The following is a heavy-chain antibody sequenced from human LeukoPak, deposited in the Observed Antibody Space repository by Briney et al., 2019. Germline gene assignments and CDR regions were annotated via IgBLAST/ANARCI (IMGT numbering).Heavy chain of an antibody. CDR3: ARSQTFGGYSGYEWYFDY. CDR2: ISYDGSNK. J-gene: IGHJ4*02. CDR1: GFTFSSYA. D-gene: IGHD5-12*01. V-gene: IGHV3-30*04. Sequence: GGSLRLSCAASGFTFSSYAMHSVRQAPGKGLEWVAVISYDGSNKYYADSGKGRFSISRDNSKHTLYLQMNSLRAEDTAVYYCARSQTFGGYSGYEWYFDYWGQGTLVTVSS.